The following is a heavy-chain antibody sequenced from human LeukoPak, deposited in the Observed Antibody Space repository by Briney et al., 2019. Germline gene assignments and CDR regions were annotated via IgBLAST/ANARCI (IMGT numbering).Heavy chain of an antibody. V-gene: IGHV3-23*01. CDR1: GFTFSNYA. Sequence: GVLRLSCAASGFTFSNYAMSWVRQAPGKGLEWVSAISGSGGSTYYADSVKGRFTISRDNSKNTLFLQMNSLRAEDTAVYYCAIDRGNYGMDVWGQGATVTVSS. D-gene: IGHD5-24*01. CDR2: ISGSGGST. CDR3: AIDRGNYGMDV. J-gene: IGHJ6*02.